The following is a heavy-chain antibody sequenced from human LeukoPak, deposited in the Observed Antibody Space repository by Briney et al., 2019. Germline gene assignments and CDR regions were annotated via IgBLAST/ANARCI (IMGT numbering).Heavy chain of an antibody. CDR2: INHSGST. CDR3: ARATMIVVAADY. J-gene: IGHJ4*02. Sequence: PGGSLRLSCAASGFTFSSYTMNWLRQPPGKGLEWIGEINHSGSTNYNPSLKSRVTISVDTSKNQFSLKLSSVTAADTAVYYCARATMIVVAADYWGQGTLVTVSS. V-gene: IGHV4-34*01. D-gene: IGHD3-22*01. CDR1: GFTFSSYT.